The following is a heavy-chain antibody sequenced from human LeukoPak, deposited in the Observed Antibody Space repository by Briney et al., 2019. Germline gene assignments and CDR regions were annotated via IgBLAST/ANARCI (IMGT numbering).Heavy chain of an antibody. V-gene: IGHV3-21*06. CDR3: AKNPLISGYYYYYMDV. D-gene: IGHD3-16*01. J-gene: IGHJ6*03. Sequence: GGSLRLSCAASGFTFSSYSMNWVRQAPGKVLEWVSSISSGGGYTYYADSVKGRFTISRDNAKNSLYLQMNSLRAEDTAVYYCAKNPLISGYYYYYMDVWGKGTTVTVSS. CDR1: GFTFSSYS. CDR2: ISSGGGYT.